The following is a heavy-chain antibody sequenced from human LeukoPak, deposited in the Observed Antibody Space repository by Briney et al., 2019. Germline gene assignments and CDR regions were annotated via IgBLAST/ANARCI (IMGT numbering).Heavy chain of an antibody. V-gene: IGHV3-21*01. J-gene: IGHJ5*02. CDR1: GFTFSSYS. D-gene: IGHD2-2*01. CDR3: ARVEGVVPAATNWFDP. Sequence: PGGSLRLSCAASGFTFSSYSMNWVRQAPGKGLEWVSSISKSSSYIYYADSVKGRFTISRDNAKNSLYLHMNSLRAEDTAVYYCARVEGVVPAATNWFDPWGQGTLVTVSS. CDR2: ISKSSSYI.